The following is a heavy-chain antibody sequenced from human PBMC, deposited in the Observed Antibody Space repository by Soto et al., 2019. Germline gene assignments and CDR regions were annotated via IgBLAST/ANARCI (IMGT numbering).Heavy chain of an antibody. CDR1: GFTFSSYS. J-gene: IGHJ6*02. CDR3: ASYGGKYYYYGMDV. D-gene: IGHD3-10*01. CDR2: ISSSSSYI. V-gene: IGHV3-21*01. Sequence: GGSLRLSCAASGFTFSSYSMNWVRQAPGKGLEWVSSISSSSSYIYYADSVKGRFTISRDNAKNSLYLQMNSLRAEDTAVYYCASYGGKYYYYGMDVWGQGTTVTVS.